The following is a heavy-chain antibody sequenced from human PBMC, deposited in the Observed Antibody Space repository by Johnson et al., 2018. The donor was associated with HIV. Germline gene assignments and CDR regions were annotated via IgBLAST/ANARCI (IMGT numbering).Heavy chain of an antibody. V-gene: IGHV3-64*01. Sequence: VQLVESGGGVVQPGRSLRLSCAASGFTFSNYAMHLVRQAPGKGLEYVSGISSNGGSTYYANSVKGRFTFSRDNSKNTLYLQMGSLRAEYMAVYYCARRASILGAWRDAFDIWGQGTMVTVSS. D-gene: IGHD1-26*01. CDR1: GFTFSNYA. CDR2: ISSNGGST. CDR3: ARRASILGAWRDAFDI. J-gene: IGHJ3*02.